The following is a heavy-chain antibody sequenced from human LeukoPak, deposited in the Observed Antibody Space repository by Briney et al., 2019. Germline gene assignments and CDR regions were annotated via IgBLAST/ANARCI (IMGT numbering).Heavy chain of an antibody. CDR3: ARDLGITGTF. CDR2: ISSSSSTI. V-gene: IGHV3-48*01. J-gene: IGHJ4*02. Sequence: GGSLRLSCAASGFTFTKYWMTWVRQAPGKGLEWLSYISSSSSTIYYADSVKGRFTISRDNAKNSLYLQMNSLRAEDTAVYYCARDLGITGTFWGQGTLVTVSS. CDR1: GFTFTKYW. D-gene: IGHD1-7*01.